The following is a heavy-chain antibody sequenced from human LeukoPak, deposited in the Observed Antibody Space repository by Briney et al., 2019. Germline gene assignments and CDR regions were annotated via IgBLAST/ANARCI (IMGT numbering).Heavy chain of an antibody. V-gene: IGHV1-46*01. CDR2: INPSGGST. CDR3: ARATIQTTAAAAPDP. CDR1: GYTFTSYG. J-gene: IGHJ5*02. Sequence: ASAKVSCKASGYTFTSYGISWVRQAPGQGLEWMGIINPSGGSTSYAQKFQGRVTMTRDTSTSTVYMDLSSLRSEDTAVYYCARATIQTTAAAAPDPWGQGTLVTVSS. D-gene: IGHD2-2*01.